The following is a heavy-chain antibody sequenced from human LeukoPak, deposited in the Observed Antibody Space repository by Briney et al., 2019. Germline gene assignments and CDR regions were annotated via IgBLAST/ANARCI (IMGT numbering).Heavy chain of an antibody. CDR1: GGSFSGYY. Sequence: PSETLSLTCAVYGGSFSGYYWSWIRQPPGKGLEWIGEINHSGSTNYNPSLKSRVTISVDTSKNQFSLKLSSVTAADTAAYYCARELRYFDRLLTGRNWFDPWGQGTLVTVSS. CDR3: ARELRYFDRLLTGRNWFDP. J-gene: IGHJ5*02. CDR2: INHSGST. V-gene: IGHV4-34*01. D-gene: IGHD3-9*01.